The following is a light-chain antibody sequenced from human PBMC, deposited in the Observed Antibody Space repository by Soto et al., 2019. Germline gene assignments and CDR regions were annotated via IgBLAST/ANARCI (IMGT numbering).Light chain of an antibody. CDR2: AAS. V-gene: IGKV3-20*01. J-gene: IGKJ1*01. CDR1: QSVISNY. CDR3: QQYGSSPPT. Sequence: EIMLTQSPGTLSLSPGERATLSCRASQSVISNYLAWYQQKPGQAPRLLIYAASCRASGIPDRFSGSGSGTDFILTISRLEPEDFAVYYCQQYGSSPPTFGQGTRVDIK.